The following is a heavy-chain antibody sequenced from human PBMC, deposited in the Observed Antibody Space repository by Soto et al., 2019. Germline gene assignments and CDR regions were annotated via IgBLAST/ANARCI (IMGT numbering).Heavy chain of an antibody. D-gene: IGHD6-19*01. CDR1: GFTFSSYA. CDR3: AKSSGQWLVHDY. J-gene: IGHJ4*02. V-gene: IGHV3-23*01. CDR2: ISGSAVST. Sequence: GSLRLSCAASGFTFSSYAMSWVRQAPGKGLEWVSAISGSAVSTYYADSVKDRFTISRDNSKNTLYLQMNSLRGEDTAIYFCAKSSGQWLVHDYWGQGTLVTVSS.